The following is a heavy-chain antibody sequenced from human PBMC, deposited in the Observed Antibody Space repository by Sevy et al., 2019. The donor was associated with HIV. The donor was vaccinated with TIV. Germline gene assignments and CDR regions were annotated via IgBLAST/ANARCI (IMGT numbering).Heavy chain of an antibody. CDR2: IIPILGTT. D-gene: IGHD3-9*01. CDR3: TRGGPDDILTHYGMDV. CDR1: GGSFSFYG. Sequence: ASVKASCKASGGSFSFYGISWVRQAPGQGLEWMAGIIPILGTTKYAQKFQGRVTITADESTSTAYMELTSLRSEDTAVYYCTRGGPDDILTHYGMDVWGQGTTVTVSS. J-gene: IGHJ6*02. V-gene: IGHV1-69*13.